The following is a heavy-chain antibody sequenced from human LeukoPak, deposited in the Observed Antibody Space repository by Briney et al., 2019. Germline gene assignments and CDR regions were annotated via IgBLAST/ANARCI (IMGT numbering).Heavy chain of an antibody. CDR2: IWYDGSNK. J-gene: IGHJ3*02. D-gene: IGHD5-18*01. CDR3: ARTRDTAMVDAFDI. V-gene: IGHV3-33*01. Sequence: GGSLRLSCAASGFTFSSYGMHWVRQAPGKGLEWVAVIWYDGSNKYYADSVKGRFTISRDNSKNTLYLQMNSLRAEDTAVYYCARTRDTAMVDAFDIWGQGTMVTVSS. CDR1: GFTFSSYG.